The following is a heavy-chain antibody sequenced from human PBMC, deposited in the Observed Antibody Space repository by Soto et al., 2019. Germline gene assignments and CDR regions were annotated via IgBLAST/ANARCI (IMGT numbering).Heavy chain of an antibody. V-gene: IGHV2-5*02. Sequence: QITLKESGPTLVKPTQTLTLTCTFSGFSLSSTAVGVNWIRQPPGKALECLALVYWDDDKQYSPSLKSRLTITKDTSNNQVVLTMTNMDPVDTATYYCAHGSGWLSDYWGQGTLVTVSS. CDR2: VYWDDDK. D-gene: IGHD6-19*01. CDR1: GFSLSSTAVG. J-gene: IGHJ4*02. CDR3: AHGSGWLSDY.